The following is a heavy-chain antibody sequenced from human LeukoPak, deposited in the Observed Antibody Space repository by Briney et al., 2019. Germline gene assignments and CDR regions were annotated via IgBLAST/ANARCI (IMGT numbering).Heavy chain of an antibody. J-gene: IGHJ4*02. CDR3: ARVAGYSYGYDPFEY. V-gene: IGHV5-51*01. CDR1: GYTFNTAW. CDR2: IYPGDSDT. D-gene: IGHD5-18*01. Sequence: PGESLKIPCQGFGYTFNTAWISWVRQLPGKGLEWMGTIYPGDSDTRYSPSFQGQVTISADKSISTAYLQWSSLKASDTAMYYCARVAGYSYGYDPFEYWGQGTLVTVSS.